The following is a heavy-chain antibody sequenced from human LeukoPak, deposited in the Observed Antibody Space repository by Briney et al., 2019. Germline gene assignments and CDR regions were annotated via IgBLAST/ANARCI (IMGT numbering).Heavy chain of an antibody. CDR3: ARDTVVTATQGAFDI. V-gene: IGHV3-21*01. J-gene: IGHJ3*02. CDR1: GFTFSSYT. CDR2: ISTGSIYI. D-gene: IGHD2-21*02. Sequence: GGSLRLSCAASGFTFSSYTMNWVRQAPGKGLEWVSSISTGSIYIYYADSVKGRFTISRDNAKNSLYLQMSSLRAEDTAVYYCARDTVVTATQGAFDIWGQGTMVTVSS.